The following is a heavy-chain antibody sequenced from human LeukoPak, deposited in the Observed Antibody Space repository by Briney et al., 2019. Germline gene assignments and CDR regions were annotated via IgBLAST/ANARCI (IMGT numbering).Heavy chain of an antibody. CDR2: MNPNSGNT. J-gene: IGHJ6*03. CDR1: GYTFTSYD. D-gene: IGHD2-2*01. Sequence: ASVKVSCKDSGYTFTSYDINWVRQATGQGLEWMGWMNPNSGNTGYAQKFQGRVTMTRNTSISTAYMELSSLRSEDTAVYYCARSPYQGYYYYYMDVWGKGTTVTVSS. V-gene: IGHV1-8*01. CDR3: ARSPYQGYYYYYMDV.